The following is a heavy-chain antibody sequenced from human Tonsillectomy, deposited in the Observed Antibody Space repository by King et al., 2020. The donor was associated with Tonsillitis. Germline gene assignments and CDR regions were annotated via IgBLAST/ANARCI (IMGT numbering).Heavy chain of an antibody. CDR2: ISFDGSME. CDR1: GFAFNTYA. J-gene: IGHJ4*02. Sequence: QVQLVESGGGLVQPGRSLRLSCTASGFAFNTYALHWVRQAPGKGLEWVAVISFDGSMEYYADSVKGRFTISRDNSKNTLYLQMRSLRTEDTAVYYCARSRFDRYCSGGFCYSPLAFDYWGQGTLVTVSS. D-gene: IGHD2-15*01. V-gene: IGHV3-30*04. CDR3: ARSRFDRYCSGGFCYSPLAFDY.